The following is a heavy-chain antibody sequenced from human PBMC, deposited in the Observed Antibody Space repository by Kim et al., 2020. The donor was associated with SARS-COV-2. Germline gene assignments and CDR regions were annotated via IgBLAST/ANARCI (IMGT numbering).Heavy chain of an antibody. V-gene: IGHV1-46*01. CDR3: ASQYCSSTSCYTIDY. J-gene: IGHJ4*02. CDR2: INPSGGST. D-gene: IGHD2-2*02. Sequence: ASVKVSCKASGYTFTSYYMHWVRQAPGQGLEWMGIINPSGGSTSYAQKFQCRVTMTRDTSTSTVYMELSSLRSEDTAVYYCASQYCSSTSCYTIDYWGQGTLVTVSS. CDR1: GYTFTSYY.